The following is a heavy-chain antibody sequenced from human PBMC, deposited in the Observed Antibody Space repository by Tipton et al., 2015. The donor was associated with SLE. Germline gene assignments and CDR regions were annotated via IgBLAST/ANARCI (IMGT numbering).Heavy chain of an antibody. Sequence: TLSLTCTVSGGSISSGSYYWSWIRQPAGKGLEWIGRIYTSGSTNYNPSLKSRVTISVDTSKNQFSLKLSSVTAADTAVYYCARGGILTGYYFYFDYWGQGTLVTVSS. J-gene: IGHJ4*02. D-gene: IGHD3-9*01. CDR1: GGSISSGSYY. V-gene: IGHV4-61*02. CDR3: ARGGILTGYYFYFDY. CDR2: IYTSGST.